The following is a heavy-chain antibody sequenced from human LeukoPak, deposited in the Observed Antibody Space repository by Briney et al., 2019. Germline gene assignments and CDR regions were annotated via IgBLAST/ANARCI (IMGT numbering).Heavy chain of an antibody. CDR2: IGIDSGNT. CDR1: GFPFIEYS. D-gene: IGHD1-1*01. V-gene: IGHV3-48*01. Sequence: GGSLRLSCTASGFPFIEYSMNWVRQAPGKGLEWISYIGIDSGNTKYADSVRGRFTISADKAKNSLYLQMNSLRVEDTAVYYCARAHNYAFDNWGLGTLVSVAS. J-gene: IGHJ4*02. CDR3: ARAHNYAFDN.